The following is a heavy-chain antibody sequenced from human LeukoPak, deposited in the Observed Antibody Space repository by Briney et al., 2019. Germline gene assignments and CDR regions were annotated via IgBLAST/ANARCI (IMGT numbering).Heavy chain of an antibody. Sequence: SETLSLTCTVSGYSISSGYYWGWIRQPPGKGLEWIGSIYHSGSTYYNPSLKSRVTISVDTSKNQFSLKLSSVTAADTAVYYCARGLNSSGWRFFDYWGQGTLVTVSS. CDR2: IYHSGST. CDR3: ARGLNSSGWRFFDY. CDR1: GYSISSGYY. J-gene: IGHJ4*02. D-gene: IGHD6-19*01. V-gene: IGHV4-38-2*02.